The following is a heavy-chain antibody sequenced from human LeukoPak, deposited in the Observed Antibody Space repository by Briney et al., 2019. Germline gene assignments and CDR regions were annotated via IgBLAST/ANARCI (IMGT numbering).Heavy chain of an antibody. J-gene: IGHJ4*02. Sequence: GGSLRLSCAASGFTFSSYSMNWVRQAPGKGLEWVSYISSSSSTIYYADSVKGRFTISRDNAKNSLYLQMNSLRAEDTAVYYCARENPYYGFWSGYYLDYWGQGTLVTVSS. CDR3: ARENPYYGFWSGYYLDY. CDR2: ISSSSSTI. D-gene: IGHD3-3*01. CDR1: GFTFSSYS. V-gene: IGHV3-48*04.